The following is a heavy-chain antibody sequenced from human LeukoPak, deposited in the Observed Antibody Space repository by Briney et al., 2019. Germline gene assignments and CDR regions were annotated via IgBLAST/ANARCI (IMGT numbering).Heavy chain of an antibody. CDR3: ASRRDYSNLYYFDY. CDR1: GFTVSSNY. D-gene: IGHD4-11*01. J-gene: IGHJ4*02. CDR2: IYSGGST. Sequence: PGGSLRLSCAASGFTVSSNYMSWVRQAPGKGLEWVSVIYSGGSTYYADSVKGRFTISRDNSKNTLYLQMNSLRADDTAVYYCASRRDYSNLYYFDYWGQGTLVTVSS. V-gene: IGHV3-53*01.